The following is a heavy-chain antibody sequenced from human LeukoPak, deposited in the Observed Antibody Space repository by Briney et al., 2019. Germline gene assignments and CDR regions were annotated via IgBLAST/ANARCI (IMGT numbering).Heavy chain of an antibody. CDR3: ARVPPHHDFWSGYSHAYYFDY. D-gene: IGHD3-3*01. V-gene: IGHV1-2*02. CDR2: INPNSGGT. CDR1: GYTFTGYY. J-gene: IGHJ4*02. Sequence: GASVKVSCKASGYTFTGYYMHWVRQAPGQGLEWMGWINPNSGGTNYAQKFQGRVTMTRDTSISTAYMELSRLRSDDTAVYYCARVPPHHDFWSGYSHAYYFDYWGQGTLVTVSS.